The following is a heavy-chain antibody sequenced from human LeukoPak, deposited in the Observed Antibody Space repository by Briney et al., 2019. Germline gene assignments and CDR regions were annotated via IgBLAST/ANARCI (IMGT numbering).Heavy chain of an antibody. D-gene: IGHD6-13*01. CDR3: ARDRHIAAAVYYYYMDV. CDR1: GYTFTGYY. CDR2: INAYNGNT. J-gene: IGHJ6*03. V-gene: IGHV1-18*04. Sequence: ASVKVSCKASGYTFTGYYMHWVRQAPGQGLEWMGWINAYNGNTDYAQRVQGRVTMTTDTSTSTAYMEVRSLRSDDTAVYYCARDRHIAAAVYYYYMDVWGKGTPVTVSS.